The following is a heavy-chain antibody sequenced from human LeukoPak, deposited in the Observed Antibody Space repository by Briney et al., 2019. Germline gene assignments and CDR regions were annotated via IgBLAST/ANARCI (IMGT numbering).Heavy chain of an antibody. Sequence: ALVKVSCKASGYTFTSYGISWVRQAPGQGLEWMGWISAYNGNTNYAQKLQGRVTMTTDTSTSTAYMELRSLRSDDTAVYYCARARIAAAGTEFDYWGQGTLVTVSS. D-gene: IGHD6-13*01. J-gene: IGHJ4*02. V-gene: IGHV1-18*01. CDR2: ISAYNGNT. CDR3: ARARIAAAGTEFDY. CDR1: GYTFTSYG.